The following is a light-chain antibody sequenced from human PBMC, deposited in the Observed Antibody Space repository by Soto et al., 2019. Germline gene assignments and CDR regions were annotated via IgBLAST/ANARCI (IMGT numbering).Light chain of an antibody. CDR1: QRLSASD. CDR3: QKYGSSRWK. CDR2: AIS. V-gene: IGKV3-20*01. Sequence: EIVLTKSPGTLSLSPFQRDTLYCSDSQRLSASDIAWYQQKPGQAPRLLIYAISSRATGIPDRFSGSGSGTDFTLTISRLEPEDFAMYYCQKYGSSRWKFAQGNKGDIK. J-gene: IGKJ1*01.